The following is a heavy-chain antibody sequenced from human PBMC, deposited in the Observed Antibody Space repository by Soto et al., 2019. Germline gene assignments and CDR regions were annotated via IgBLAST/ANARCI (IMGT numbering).Heavy chain of an antibody. CDR3: ARGEWTGKGGDY. CDR1: GGSFSGYY. CDR2: INHSGST. V-gene: IGHV4-34*01. Sequence: SETLSLTCAVYGGSFSGYYWSWIRQPPGKGLEWIGEINHSGSTNYNPSLKSRVTISVDTSKNQFSLKLSSVTAADTAVYYCARGEWTGKGGDYWGQGTLVTVSS. D-gene: IGHD2-15*01. J-gene: IGHJ4*02.